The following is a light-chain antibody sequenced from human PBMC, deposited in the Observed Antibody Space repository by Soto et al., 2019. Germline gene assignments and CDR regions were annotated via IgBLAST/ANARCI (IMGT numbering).Light chain of an antibody. CDR3: QQYNSHWSWT. J-gene: IGKJ1*01. Sequence: DIQMTQSPSSLSASVGDRVTITCQASQDISNYLNWYQQKPGKAPKLLIYDASNLETGVPSRFSGSGSGTDFTFTISSLQPEDIATYYCQQYNSHWSWTFGQGTKVEI. V-gene: IGKV1-33*01. CDR1: QDISNY. CDR2: DAS.